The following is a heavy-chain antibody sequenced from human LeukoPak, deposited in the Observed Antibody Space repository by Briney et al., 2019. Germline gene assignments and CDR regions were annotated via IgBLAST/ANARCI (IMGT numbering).Heavy chain of an antibody. Sequence: PGGSLRLSCAASGFTFSSYGMHWVRQAPGKGLEWVAFIRYDGSNKYYADSVKGRFTISRDNSKNTLYLQMNSLRAEDTAVYYCAREMRSWPDYWGQGTLVTVSS. D-gene: IGHD6-13*01. CDR3: AREMRSWPDY. CDR2: IRYDGSNK. J-gene: IGHJ4*02. CDR1: GFTFSSYG. V-gene: IGHV3-30*02.